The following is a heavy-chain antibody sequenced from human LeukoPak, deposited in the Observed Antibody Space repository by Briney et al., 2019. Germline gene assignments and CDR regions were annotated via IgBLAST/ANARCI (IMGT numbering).Heavy chain of an antibody. J-gene: IGHJ4*02. D-gene: IGHD6-19*01. CDR2: IRFDGSDK. CDR1: GFTFSSYG. CDR3: AKDGGIAVAGKEGFDY. Sequence: GGSLRLSCGASGFTFSSYGMHWVRQAPGKGLEWVTFIRFDGSDKYYADSVKGRFTISRDNSKNMLYLQKNSLRAEDTAVYYCAKDGGIAVAGKEGFDYWGQGTLVTVSS. V-gene: IGHV3-30*02.